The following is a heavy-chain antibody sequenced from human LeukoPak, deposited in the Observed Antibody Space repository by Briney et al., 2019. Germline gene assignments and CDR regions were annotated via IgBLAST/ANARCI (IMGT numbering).Heavy chain of an antibody. CDR3: ARDGGGWGLDY. D-gene: IGHD6-19*01. CDR2: INHSGST. V-gene: IGHV4-34*01. Sequence: SVTLSLTCAVYGGSFSGYYWSWIRQPPGKGLEWIGEINHSGSTNYNPSLKSRVTISVDTSKNQFSLKLSSVTAADTAVYYCARDGGGWGLDYWGQGTLVTVSS. J-gene: IGHJ4*02. CDR1: GGSFSGYY.